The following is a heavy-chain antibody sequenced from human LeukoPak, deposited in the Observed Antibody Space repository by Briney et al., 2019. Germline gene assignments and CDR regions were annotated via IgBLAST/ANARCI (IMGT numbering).Heavy chain of an antibody. CDR3: ARQSRDGDYIAKLFDY. V-gene: IGHV4-59*08. CDR1: GGSLSNYY. CDR2: IYYSGSI. Sequence: SETLSLTCTVSGGSLSNYYWSWIRQPPGRGLEWIGYIYYSGSINYNPSLKSRVTISVDMSKNQFSLQLSSVPAADTAVYYCARQSRDGDYIAKLFDYWGQGTLVTVSS. D-gene: IGHD4-17*01. J-gene: IGHJ4*02.